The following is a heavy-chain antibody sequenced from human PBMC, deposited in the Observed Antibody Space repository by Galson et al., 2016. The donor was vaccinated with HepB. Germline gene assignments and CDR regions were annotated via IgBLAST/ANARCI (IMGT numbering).Heavy chain of an antibody. D-gene: IGHD1-7*01. CDR1: GLTFSTYW. V-gene: IGHV3-7*01. CDR3: AKWNFAADL. CDR2: LNQDGSLK. J-gene: IGHJ3*01. Sequence: SLRLSCAASGLTFSTYWVSWVRQAPGKGLEWVANLNQDGSLKYYADSVRGRFTISRDNAKESVYLQMNSLRAEDTAVYYCAKWNFAADLWGQGTVVTVSS.